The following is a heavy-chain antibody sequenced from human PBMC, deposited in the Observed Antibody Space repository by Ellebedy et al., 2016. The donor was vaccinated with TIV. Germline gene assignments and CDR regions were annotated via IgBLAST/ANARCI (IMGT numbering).Heavy chain of an antibody. J-gene: IGHJ6*02. D-gene: IGHD1-7*01. CDR1: GGSISSYY. Sequence: MPSETLSLTCTVSGGSISSYYWSWIRQPPGKGLEWIGYIYYSGSTNYNPSLKSRVTISVDTSKNQFSLKLSSVTAADTAVYYCARHSTFYNWNYVGDSRYGMDVWGQGTTVTVSS. CDR2: IYYSGST. CDR3: ARHSTFYNWNYVGDSRYGMDV. V-gene: IGHV4-59*08.